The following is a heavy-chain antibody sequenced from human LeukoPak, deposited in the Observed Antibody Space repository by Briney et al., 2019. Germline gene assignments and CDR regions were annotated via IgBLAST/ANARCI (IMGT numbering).Heavy chain of an antibody. J-gene: IGHJ4*02. D-gene: IGHD2-21*02. Sequence: GGSLRLSCEASGFTFSTYWMKWVRQGPGKGLEWVANIKQDGSQKYYVDSVKGRFIISRDNAKNSLYLQMNSVRAEDTAVYYCAREGTFGDYRASGDHWGQGALVTVSS. V-gene: IGHV3-7*03. CDR3: AREGTFGDYRASGDH. CDR1: GFTFSTYW. CDR2: IKQDGSQK.